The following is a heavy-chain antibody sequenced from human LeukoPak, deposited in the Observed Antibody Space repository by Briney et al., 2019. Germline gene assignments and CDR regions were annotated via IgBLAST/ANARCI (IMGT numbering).Heavy chain of an antibody. CDR1: GFTFGSYD. V-gene: IGHV3-21*01. CDR3: AKNVESKTLIRRSWFDP. Sequence: TGGSLRLSCTASGFTFGSYDMNWVRQAPGKGLEWVSTISTGSNYIYYADSVKGRFTISRDNAKGSLYMQMSSLRAEYTAVYYCAKNVESKTLIRRSWFDPWGQGTLVTVSS. J-gene: IGHJ5*02. CDR2: ISTGSNYI. D-gene: IGHD2-21*01.